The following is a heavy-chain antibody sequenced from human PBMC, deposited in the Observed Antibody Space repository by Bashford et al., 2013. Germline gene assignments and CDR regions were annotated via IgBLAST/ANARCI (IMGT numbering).Heavy chain of an antibody. CDR2: ISASGDNI. CDR1: GFTFSSYE. Sequence: LRLSCAASGFTFSSYEMNWVRQAPGKGLEWVSYISASGDNILYADSVKGRFAMSRDNARNLVFLQMNNLRAEDTAVYFCARAPYYDYIWGSYDYWGQGTLVTPSPQ. CDR3: ARAPYYDYIWGSYDY. V-gene: IGHV3-48*03. J-gene: IGHJ4*02. D-gene: IGHD3-16*01.